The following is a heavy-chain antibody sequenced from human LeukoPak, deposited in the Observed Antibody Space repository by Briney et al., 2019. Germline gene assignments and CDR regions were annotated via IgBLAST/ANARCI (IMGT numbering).Heavy chain of an antibody. CDR2: ISSDGSDR. J-gene: IGHJ4*02. CDR3: AKDSGAARPYFDY. V-gene: IGHV3-30*04. Sequence: GGSLRLSCAASGFIFSSYAMHWVRQAPGKGLDWVALISSDGSDRYYTDSVKGRFTISRDNSKNTLYLQMNSLRAEDTAVYYCAKDSGAARPYFDYWGQGTLVTVSS. D-gene: IGHD6-6*01. CDR1: GFIFSSYA.